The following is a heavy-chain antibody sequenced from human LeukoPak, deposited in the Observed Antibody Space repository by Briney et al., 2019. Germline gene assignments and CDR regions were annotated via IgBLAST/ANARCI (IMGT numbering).Heavy chain of an antibody. Sequence: GGSLRLPCAASGFTFSSYSMNWVRQAPGKGLEWVANIKNDGTVKNFVDSVKGRFTISRDNAKNSLYLQMNSLRAEDTGVYYCAKDSYSKGDYWGQGVLVTVSS. CDR3: AKDSYSKGDY. CDR1: GFTFSSYS. J-gene: IGHJ4*02. V-gene: IGHV3-7*01. D-gene: IGHD5-18*01. CDR2: IKNDGTVK.